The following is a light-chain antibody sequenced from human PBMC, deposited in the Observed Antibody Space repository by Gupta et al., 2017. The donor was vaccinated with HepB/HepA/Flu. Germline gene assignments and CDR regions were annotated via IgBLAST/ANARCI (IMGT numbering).Light chain of an antibody. CDR1: SSDIGAYNY. CDR3: SSYTRSSTVV. Sequence: QSALTQPATVSGSPGQSITIFCTGTSSDIGAYNYVSWHQQHPGKAPKCMIYEVSNRPSGVSNRFSGSKSGYTASLTISELQAEDEADYYCSSYTRSSTVVFGGGTKLTVL. V-gene: IGLV2-14*03. J-gene: IGLJ2*01. CDR2: EVS.